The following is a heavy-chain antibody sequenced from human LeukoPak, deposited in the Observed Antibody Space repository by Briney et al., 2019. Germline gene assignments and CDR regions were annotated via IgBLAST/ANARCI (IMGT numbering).Heavy chain of an antibody. CDR1: GFTFSDYY. CDR3: ARDRGYGSGYYFDN. D-gene: IGHD3-3*01. V-gene: IGHV3-11*04. Sequence: GGSLRLSCAASGFTFSDYYMSWIRQVPGKGLEWLSYIDGGGTITYYAALEEGRFTISRDNAKNSVYLQMDSLRAEDTAVYYCARDRGYGSGYYFDNWGQGTLVTVSS. J-gene: IGHJ4*02. CDR2: IDGGGTIT.